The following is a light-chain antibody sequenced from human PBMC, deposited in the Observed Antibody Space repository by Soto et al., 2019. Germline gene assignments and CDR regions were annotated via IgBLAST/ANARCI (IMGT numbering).Light chain of an antibody. CDR2: DAS. V-gene: IGKV3-11*01. Sequence: EIVLTQSASTLSLSAGERATLSCRASQSVSSYLAWYQQKPGQAPRLLIYDASNRATGIPARFSGSGSGTDFNLTISSLQTDDFATYYCQHYNSYSEAFGQGTKVDIK. CDR3: QHYNSYSEA. J-gene: IGKJ1*01. CDR1: QSVSSY.